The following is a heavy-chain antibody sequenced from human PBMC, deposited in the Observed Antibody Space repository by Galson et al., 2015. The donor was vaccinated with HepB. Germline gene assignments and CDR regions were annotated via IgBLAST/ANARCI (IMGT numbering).Heavy chain of an antibody. Sequence: SVKVSCKASGYTFTSYYMHWVRQAPGQGLEWMGRINPNSGGANYAQKFQGRVTMTRDTSISTAYMELSRLRSDDTAVYYCARPTIAAAGTTLYYFDYWGQGTLVTVSS. CDR3: ARPTIAAAGTTLYYFDY. V-gene: IGHV1-2*06. CDR2: INPNSGGA. D-gene: IGHD6-13*01. CDR1: GYTFTSYY. J-gene: IGHJ4*02.